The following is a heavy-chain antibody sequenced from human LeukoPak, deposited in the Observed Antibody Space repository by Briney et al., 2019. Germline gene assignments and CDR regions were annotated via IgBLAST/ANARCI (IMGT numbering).Heavy chain of an antibody. CDR1: GYTFASFG. D-gene: IGHD2-2*03. V-gene: IGHV1-18*01. Sequence: ASVKVSCKASGYTFASFGITWVRQAPGQGLEWMGWINTHNGDTNYAQKLQGRVTMTTDTSTSTAYMELRSLRSDDTAVYYCARDGYRLSGYFYYMDVWGQGTMVTVSS. CDR2: INTHNGDT. J-gene: IGHJ6*03. CDR3: ARDGYRLSGYFYYMDV.